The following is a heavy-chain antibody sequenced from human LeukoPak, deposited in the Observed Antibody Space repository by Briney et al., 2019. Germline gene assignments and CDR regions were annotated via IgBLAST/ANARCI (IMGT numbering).Heavy chain of an antibody. CDR3: ARDPATLGLSLDY. J-gene: IGHJ4*02. CDR2: ISSSSSYI. D-gene: IGHD3-22*01. Sequence: GGSLRLSCAASGFTFSSYGMSWVRQAPGKGLEWVSSISSSSSYIYYADSVKGRFTISRDNAKNSLYLQMNSLRAEDTAVYYCARDPATLGLSLDYWGQGTLVTVSS. V-gene: IGHV3-21*01. CDR1: GFTFSSYG.